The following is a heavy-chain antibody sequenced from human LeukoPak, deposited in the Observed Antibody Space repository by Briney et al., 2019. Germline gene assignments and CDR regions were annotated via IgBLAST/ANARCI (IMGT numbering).Heavy chain of an antibody. Sequence: SETLSLTCTVSGGSISSHYWSWIRQPPGKGLEWIGYIYYSGSTNYNPSLKSRVTISVDTSKNQFSLKLSSVTAADTAVYYCARGKATGEFDYRGQGTLVTVSS. CDR1: GGSISSHY. J-gene: IGHJ4*02. D-gene: IGHD1-14*01. V-gene: IGHV4-59*11. CDR2: IYYSGST. CDR3: ARGKATGEFDY.